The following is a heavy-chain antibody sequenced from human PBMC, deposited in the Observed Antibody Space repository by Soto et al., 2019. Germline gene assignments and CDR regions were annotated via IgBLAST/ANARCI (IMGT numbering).Heavy chain of an antibody. CDR3: ARGPIAARNDYYYYMDV. J-gene: IGHJ6*03. CDR2: INHSGST. D-gene: IGHD6-6*01. CDR1: GGSFSGYY. Sequence: SETLSLTCAVYGGSFSGYYWSWIRQPPGKGLEWIGEINHSGSTNYNPSLKSRVTISVDTSKNQFSLKLSSVTAADTAVYYCARGPIAARNDYYYYMDVWGKGTTVTVSS. V-gene: IGHV4-34*01.